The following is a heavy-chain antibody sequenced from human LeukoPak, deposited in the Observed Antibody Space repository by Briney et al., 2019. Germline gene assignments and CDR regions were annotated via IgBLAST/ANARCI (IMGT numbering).Heavy chain of an antibody. CDR2: IKQDGSEK. V-gene: IGHV3-7*01. J-gene: IGHJ5*02. D-gene: IGHD2-2*01. CDR1: GFTFSSYA. CDR3: ARVLEGYCSSTSCQGWFDP. Sequence: GGSLRLSCAASGFTFSSYAMSWVRQAPGKGLEWVANIKQDGSEKYYVDSVKGRFTISRDNAKNSLYLQMNSLRAEDTAVYYCARVLEGYCSSTSCQGWFDPWGQGTLVTVSS.